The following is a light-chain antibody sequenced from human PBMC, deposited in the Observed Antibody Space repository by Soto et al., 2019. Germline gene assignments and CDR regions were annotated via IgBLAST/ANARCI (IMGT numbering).Light chain of an antibody. V-gene: IGLV3-21*04. Sequence: SYELTQPPSVSVAPGKTASISCGGNNIGSKGVHWYQQKPGQAPVLIIYXXXXXPXXXXXXXXXXXSANLATLTISRVEAXXXXXXXCQVWDSGSAHVVFGGGTKLTVL. CDR3: QVWDSGSAHVV. CDR2: XXX. J-gene: IGLJ2*01. CDR1: NIGSKG.